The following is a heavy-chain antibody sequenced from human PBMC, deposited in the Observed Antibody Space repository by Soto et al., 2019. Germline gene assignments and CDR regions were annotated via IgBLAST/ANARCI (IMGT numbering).Heavy chain of an antibody. Sequence: GESLKISCKGSGYSLTSYWIGWVRQMPGKGLEWMGIIYPGDSDTRYSPSFQGQVTISAEKSISTAYLQWSSLKASDTAMYYCARTYYDFWSGPRVYYYYGMDVWGQGTTVTVSS. CDR1: GYSLTSYW. CDR3: ARTYYDFWSGPRVYYYYGMDV. CDR2: IYPGDSDT. V-gene: IGHV5-51*01. D-gene: IGHD3-3*01. J-gene: IGHJ6*02.